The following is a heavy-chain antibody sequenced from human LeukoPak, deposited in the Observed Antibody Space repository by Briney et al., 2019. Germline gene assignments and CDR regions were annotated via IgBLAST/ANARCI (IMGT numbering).Heavy chain of an antibody. D-gene: IGHD3-22*01. V-gene: IGHV4-59*08. CDR2: IYYSGST. CDR1: GGSISSYY. CDR3: ARHGVTDSKIRDAFDI. Sequence: SETLSLTCTVSGGSISSYYWSWIRQPPGKGLEWIGYIYYSGSTNYNPSLKSRVTISVDTSKNQFSLKLSSVTAADTAVYYCARHGVTDSKIRDAFDIWGKGKMVTVSS. J-gene: IGHJ3*02.